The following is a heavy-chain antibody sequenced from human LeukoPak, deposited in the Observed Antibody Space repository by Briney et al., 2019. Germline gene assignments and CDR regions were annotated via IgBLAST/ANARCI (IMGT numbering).Heavy chain of an antibody. D-gene: IGHD6-19*01. Sequence: ASVKVSCKASGYTFTSYDINWVRQATGQGLEWMGWMNPNSGNTGYAQKFQGRVTITRNTSISTAYMELSSLRSDDTAVYYCARGYRSGRPFDYWGQGTLVTVSS. CDR3: ARGYRSGRPFDY. CDR1: GYTFTSYD. J-gene: IGHJ4*02. CDR2: MNPNSGNT. V-gene: IGHV1-8*03.